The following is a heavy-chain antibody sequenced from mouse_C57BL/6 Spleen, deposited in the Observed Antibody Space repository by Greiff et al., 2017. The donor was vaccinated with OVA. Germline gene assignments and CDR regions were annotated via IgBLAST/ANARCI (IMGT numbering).Heavy chain of an antibody. J-gene: IGHJ2*01. CDR2: ISNGGGST. Sequence: EVHLVESGGGLVQPGGSLKLSCAASGFTFSDYYMYWVRQTPEKRLEWVAYISNGGGSTYYPDTVKGRFTISRDNAKNTLYLQMSRLKSEDAAMYYCARQRGNYVYYFDYWGQGTTLTVSS. D-gene: IGHD2-1*01. V-gene: IGHV5-12*01. CDR3: ARQRGNYVYYFDY. CDR1: GFTFSDYY.